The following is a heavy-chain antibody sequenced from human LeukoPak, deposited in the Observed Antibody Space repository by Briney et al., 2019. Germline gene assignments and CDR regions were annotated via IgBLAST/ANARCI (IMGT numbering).Heavy chain of an antibody. CDR2: IDYSGST. CDR1: GGSISSYY. V-gene: IGHV4-59*01. J-gene: IGHJ6*02. D-gene: IGHD3-10*01. Sequence: SETLSLTCTVSGGSISSYYWSWIRQPPGKGLEWIGYIDYSGSTNYNPSLESRVTISKDTSKNQFSLKLSSVTAADTAVYVCARNVGGSGTYRDYFYGMDVWGQGTTVTVSS. CDR3: ARNVGGSGTYRDYFYGMDV.